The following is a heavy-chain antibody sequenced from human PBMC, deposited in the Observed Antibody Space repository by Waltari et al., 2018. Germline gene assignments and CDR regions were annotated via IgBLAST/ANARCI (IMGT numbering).Heavy chain of an antibody. CDR1: GLIFSRYG. CDR2: IRYDGSNK. J-gene: IGHJ4*02. CDR3: ADLSTGGDY. Sequence: QVQLVESGGGVVQPGGSLRLSRRASGLIFSRYGLHWVRQAPGKGLEWVAFIRYDGSNKYYADSVKGRFTISRDNSKNTLYLQMNSLRAEDTAVYYCADLSTGGDYWGQGTLVTVSS. V-gene: IGHV3-30*02. D-gene: IGHD3-3*01.